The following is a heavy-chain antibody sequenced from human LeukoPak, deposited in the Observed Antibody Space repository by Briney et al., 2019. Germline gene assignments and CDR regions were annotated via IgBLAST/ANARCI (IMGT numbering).Heavy chain of an antibody. CDR3: ARDGRYCSGGSCYFSDCYYMDV. CDR2: IYYSGST. D-gene: IGHD2-15*01. Sequence: SETLSLTCTVSGGSISSYYWSWIRQPPGKGLEWIGYIYYSGSTNYNPSLKSRVTISVDTSKNQFSLKLSSVTAADTAVYYCARDGRYCSGGSCYFSDCYYMDVWGKGTTVTVSS. CDR1: GGSISSYY. J-gene: IGHJ6*03. V-gene: IGHV4-59*01.